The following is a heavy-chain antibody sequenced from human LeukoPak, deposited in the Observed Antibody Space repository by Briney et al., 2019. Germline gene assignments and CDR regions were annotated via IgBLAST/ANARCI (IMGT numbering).Heavy chain of an antibody. J-gene: IGHJ4*02. CDR3: ASLPFTYYYDSSGYGLGDY. Sequence: SETLSLTCAVYGGSFSGYYWSWIRQPPGKGLEWIGEINHSGSTNYNPSLKSRVTISVDTSKNQFSLKLSSVTAADTAVYYCASLPFTYYYDSSGYGLGDYWGQGTLVTVSS. CDR1: GGSFSGYY. D-gene: IGHD3-22*01. CDR2: INHSGST. V-gene: IGHV4-34*01.